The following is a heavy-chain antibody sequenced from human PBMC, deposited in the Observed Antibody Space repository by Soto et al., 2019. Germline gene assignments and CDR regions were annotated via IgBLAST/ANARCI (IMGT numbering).Heavy chain of an antibody. D-gene: IGHD3-3*02. CDR2: INPDGSAK. V-gene: IGHV3-7*01. J-gene: IGHJ4*02. CDR3: ARGPF. CDR1: GFTFSDQW. Sequence: EVQMVASGGGVVQPGGSLRLSCAASGFTFSDQWMSWVRQAPGKGLEWVANINPDGSAKSHVDSVEGRFTISRDYAKNSLYLQMNTLRVEDTAVYYCARGPFWGQGTLVTVSS.